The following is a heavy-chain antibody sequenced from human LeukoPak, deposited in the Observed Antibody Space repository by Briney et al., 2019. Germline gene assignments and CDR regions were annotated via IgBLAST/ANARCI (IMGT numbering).Heavy chain of an antibody. CDR2: INNDGSGT. J-gene: IGHJ4*02. D-gene: IGHD7-27*01. V-gene: IGHV3-74*01. CDR1: GFTFSSYW. CDR3: VRGLLGPDY. Sequence: GGSLTLSCAASGFTFSSYWMHWVRQAPGKGLMWVSRINNDGSGTVYADSVEGRFTISRDNAKNTVYLQMNSLRADDTAVYYCVRGLLGPDYWGQGTQVTVSS.